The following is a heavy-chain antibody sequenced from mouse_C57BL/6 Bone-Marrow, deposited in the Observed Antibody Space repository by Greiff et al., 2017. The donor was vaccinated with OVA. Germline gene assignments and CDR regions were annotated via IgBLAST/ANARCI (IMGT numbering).Heavy chain of an antibody. Sequence: EVQLVESGGGLVKPGGSLQLSCAASGFTFSSYAMSWVRQTPEKRLEWVATISDGGSYTYTTDNVKGRFTISRDNATNNLYLQMRHLKSEDTAIYYCSRDGCYLYAMCYWGQGTSVTVAT. V-gene: IGHV5-4*01. CDR2: ISDGGSYT. J-gene: IGHJ4*01. CDR3: SRDGCYLYAMCY. CDR1: GFTFSSYA. D-gene: IGHD1-1*02.